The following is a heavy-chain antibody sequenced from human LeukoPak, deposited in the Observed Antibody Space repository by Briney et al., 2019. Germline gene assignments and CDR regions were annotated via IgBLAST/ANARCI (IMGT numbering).Heavy chain of an antibody. V-gene: IGHV3-21*01. J-gene: IGHJ4*02. Sequence: GRSLRLSCAASGFTFSSDSMNWARQAPGKGLEWVSSISSSSSYIYYADSVKGRFTISRDNAKNSLYLQMNSLRAEDTAVYYCAKETGRWELEWGQGTLVTVSS. D-gene: IGHD1-26*01. CDR3: AKETGRWELE. CDR1: GFTFSSDS. CDR2: ISSSSSYI.